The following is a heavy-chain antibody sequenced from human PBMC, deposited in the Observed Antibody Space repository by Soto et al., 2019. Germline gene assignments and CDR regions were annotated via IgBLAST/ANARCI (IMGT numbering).Heavy chain of an antibody. V-gene: IGHV1-69*12. CDR3: ARDGDPQSAFWSGPLGGGRFDP. D-gene: IGHD3-3*01. J-gene: IGHJ5*02. CDR2: IVPMFGTA. CDR1: GGTFGNSA. Sequence: QVQLVQSGAEVKKPGSSVNVSCKTSGGTFGNSAVTWVRQAPGQGLEWLGGIVPMFGTANYAQKFQGRVTITADESTITAYMELSSLNTDDTAVYYCARDGDPQSAFWSGPLGGGRFDPWGHGTLVTVSS.